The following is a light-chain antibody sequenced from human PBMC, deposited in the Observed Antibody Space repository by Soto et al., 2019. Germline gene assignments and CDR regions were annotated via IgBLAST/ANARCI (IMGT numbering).Light chain of an antibody. CDR3: QHYKNWPPFT. J-gene: IGKJ3*01. Sequence: EIVLTQSPATLSVSPGETATLSCRASQSVSDNLAWYQQKPGQPPRLLIYAASARATDIPVRFSGSGSGTEFTLTISSLQSEDFAVYYCQHYKNWPPFTFGPGTKVDIK. V-gene: IGKV3-15*01. CDR2: AAS. CDR1: QSVSDN.